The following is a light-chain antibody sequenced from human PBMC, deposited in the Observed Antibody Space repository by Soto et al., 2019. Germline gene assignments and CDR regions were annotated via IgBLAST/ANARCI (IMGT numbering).Light chain of an antibody. CDR3: AAWDDRLSGLV. CDR2: AYS. CDR1: SSNIGAGYD. V-gene: IGLV1-40*01. J-gene: IGLJ2*01. Sequence: QSVLTQPPSVSGAPGQRVTISCTGSSSNIGAGYDVHWYQQLPGTAPKLLIFAYSSRPSGVPDRFSGSRSATSASLAITGLQAEDEADYYCAAWDDRLSGLVFGRGTQLTVL.